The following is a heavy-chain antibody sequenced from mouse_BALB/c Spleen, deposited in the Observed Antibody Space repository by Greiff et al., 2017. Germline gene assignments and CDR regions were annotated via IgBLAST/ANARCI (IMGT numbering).Heavy chain of an antibody. CDR1: GFNIKDTY. CDR2: IDPANGNT. CDR3: ARGEVRRGYYYAMDY. J-gene: IGHJ4*01. Sequence: VHVKQSGAELVKPGASVKLSCTASGFNIKDTYMHWVKQRPEQGLEWIGRIDPANGNTKYDPKFQGKATITADTSSNTAYLQLSSLTSEDTAVYYCARGEVRRGYYYAMDYWGQGTSVTVSS. V-gene: IGHV14-3*02. D-gene: IGHD2-14*01.